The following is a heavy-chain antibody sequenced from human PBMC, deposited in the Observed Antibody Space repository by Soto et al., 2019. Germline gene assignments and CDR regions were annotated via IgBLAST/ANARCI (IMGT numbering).Heavy chain of an antibody. CDR2: IGGGGDKK. J-gene: IGHJ1*01. CDR1: GFTFKYYA. Sequence: EVQLLQSGGGLAHPGTSLRLSCAASGFTFKYYAMTWVRQAPGKGREWVSTIGGGGDKKDNADSVKGRFRVSRDNSKDTLYLQMDSLRADDTALYYCARESKWYGGQYFQDWGQGTLVTVSS. V-gene: IGHV3-23*01. CDR3: ARESKWYGGQYFQD. D-gene: IGHD2-8*01.